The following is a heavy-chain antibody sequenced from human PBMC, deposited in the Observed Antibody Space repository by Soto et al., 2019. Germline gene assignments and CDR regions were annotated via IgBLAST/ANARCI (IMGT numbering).Heavy chain of an antibody. CDR3: ARGGYDFWSGYYQVPFDY. V-gene: IGHV1-69*13. CDR1: GGTFSSYA. CDR2: IIPIFGTA. J-gene: IGHJ4*02. Sequence: SVKVSCKXSGGTFSSYAISWVRQAPGQGLEWMGGIIPIFGTANYAQKFQGRVTITADESTSTAYMELSSLRSEDTAVYYCARGGYDFWSGYYQVPFDYWGQGTLVTVSS. D-gene: IGHD3-3*01.